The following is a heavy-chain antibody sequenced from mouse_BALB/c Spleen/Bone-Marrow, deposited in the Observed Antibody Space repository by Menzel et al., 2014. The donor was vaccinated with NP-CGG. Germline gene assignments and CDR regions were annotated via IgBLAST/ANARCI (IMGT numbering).Heavy chain of an antibody. D-gene: IGHD2-13*01. J-gene: IGHJ4*01. CDR2: IDPFNGGT. CDR1: GYSFTSYY. CDR3: TRYTYGDYPYYYAMDY. Sequence: EVQLQESGPELMKPGASVKISCKASGYSFTSYYMHWVKQSHGKSLEWIGYIDPFNGGTSYNQKFKGKATLTVDKSSSTAYMHLSSLTSEDSAVYYCTRYTYGDYPYYYAMDYWGQGTSVTVSS. V-gene: IGHV1S135*01.